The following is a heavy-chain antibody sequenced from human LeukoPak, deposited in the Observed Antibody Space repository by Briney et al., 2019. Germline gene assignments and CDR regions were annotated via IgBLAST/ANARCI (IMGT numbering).Heavy chain of an antibody. Sequence: ASEKVSCKASGGTFSSYAISWVRQAPAQGLEWMGWISAYNGNTNYAQKLQGRVTMTTDTSTSTAYMELRSLRSDDTAVYYCARGEYYDSSGYYRNWGQGTLVTVSS. D-gene: IGHD3-22*01. CDR2: ISAYNGNT. J-gene: IGHJ4*02. V-gene: IGHV1-18*01. CDR1: GGTFSSYA. CDR3: ARGEYYDSSGYYRN.